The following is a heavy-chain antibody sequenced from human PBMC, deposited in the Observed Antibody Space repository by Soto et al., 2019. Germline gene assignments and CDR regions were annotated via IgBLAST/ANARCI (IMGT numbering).Heavy chain of an antibody. CDR1: GFTFSSYA. J-gene: IGHJ4*02. Sequence: GGSLRLSCAASGFTFSSYAMSWVRQAPGKGLEWVSAISGSGGSTYYADSVKGRFTISRDNSKNTLYLQMNSLRAEDTAVYYCAKHTGSGYDILTGFDYWGQGTLVTVSS. CDR3: AKHTGSGYDILTGFDY. V-gene: IGHV3-23*01. D-gene: IGHD3-9*01. CDR2: ISGSGGST.